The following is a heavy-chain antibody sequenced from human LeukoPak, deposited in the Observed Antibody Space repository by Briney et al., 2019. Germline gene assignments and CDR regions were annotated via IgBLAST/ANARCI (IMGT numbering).Heavy chain of an antibody. V-gene: IGHV1-3*04. CDR3: AKVGFNGRLGPTAAFDI. CDR2: INTGNGNT. J-gene: IGHJ3*02. Sequence: ASVKVSCKASVYTFTSHTIYWVRQAPGQRREWMGGINTGNGNTKYPQKCQGRVTITRNTSASTAYMELSLLRSEDPAVYYCAKVGFNGRLGPTAAFDIWGQGTMVTVSS. CDR1: VYTFTSHT. D-gene: IGHD1-14*01.